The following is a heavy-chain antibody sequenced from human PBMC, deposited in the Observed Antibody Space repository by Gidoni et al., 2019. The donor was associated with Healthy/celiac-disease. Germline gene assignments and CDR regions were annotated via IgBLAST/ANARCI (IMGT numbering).Heavy chain of an antibody. V-gene: IGHV3-15*01. CDR3: TTARYSSSWGNNWFDP. D-gene: IGHD6-13*01. Sequence: EVQLVESGGGLVKPGGSLRLSCAAPGFPFRTAWLSWVRQAPGKGLEWVGRIKSKTDGGTTDYAAPVKGRFTISRDDSKNTLYLQMNSLKTEDTAVYYCTTARYSSSWGNNWFDPWGQGTLVTVSS. CDR2: IKSKTDGGTT. CDR1: GFPFRTAW. J-gene: IGHJ5*02.